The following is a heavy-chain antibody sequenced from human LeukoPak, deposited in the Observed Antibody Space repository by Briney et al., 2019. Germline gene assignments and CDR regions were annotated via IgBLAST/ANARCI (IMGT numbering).Heavy chain of an antibody. CDR2: INPNSGGT. CDR3: ARGASRSFDS. J-gene: IGHJ4*02. V-gene: IGHV1-2*02. Sequence: GASVKVSCKASGYTFTSYGISWVRQAPGQGLEWMGWINPNSGGTNYAQKFQGRVTMTRDTSISTAYMELSRLRSDDTAVYFCARGASRSFDSWGQGTLVTVSS. CDR1: GYTFTSYG.